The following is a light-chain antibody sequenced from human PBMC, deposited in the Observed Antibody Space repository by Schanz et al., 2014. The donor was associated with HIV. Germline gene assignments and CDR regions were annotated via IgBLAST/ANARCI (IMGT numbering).Light chain of an antibody. Sequence: IQMTQSPSTVSTSVGDRVTITCRASQTIGRLLAWYQQKPGRAPKLLIYQAFILENGVPSRFSGSGSGTSFNRTISSLQPDDFATYYCQQCVTYPYTFGQGTKLDIK. V-gene: IGKV1-5*01. CDR3: QQCVTYPYT. CDR1: QTIGRL. J-gene: IGKJ2*01. CDR2: QAF.